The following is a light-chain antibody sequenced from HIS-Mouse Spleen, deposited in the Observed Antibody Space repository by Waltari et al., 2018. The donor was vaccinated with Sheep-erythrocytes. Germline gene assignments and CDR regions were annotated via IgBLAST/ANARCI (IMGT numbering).Light chain of an antibody. J-gene: IGLJ1*01. CDR3: CSYAGSYNHV. CDR2: AVS. Sequence: QSALTQPRSVSGSPGQSVTIPCTGTSSDGRGYNHVPWYQQHPGKAPKLMIYAVSKRPSGVPDRFSGSKSGNTASLTISGLQAEDEADYYCCSYAGSYNHVFATGTKVTVL. CDR1: SSDGRGYNH. V-gene: IGLV2-11*01.